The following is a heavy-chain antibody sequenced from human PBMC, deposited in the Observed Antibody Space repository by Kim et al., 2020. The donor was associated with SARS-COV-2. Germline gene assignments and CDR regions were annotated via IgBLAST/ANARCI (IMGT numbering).Heavy chain of an antibody. J-gene: IGHJ4*01. CDR1: GDSISSSSSY. CDR2: TYYSGST. CDR3: ARNGGGVNSRAYFVY. D-gene: IGHD3-16*01. V-gene: IGHV4-39*01. Sequence: SETLSLTCTVSGDSISSSSSYWGWIRQPPGKGREWIGGTYYSGSTNYNPSRKIRLPISVYTSKTKFSLKLSSVPASATACIYWARNGGGVNSRAYFVYWG.